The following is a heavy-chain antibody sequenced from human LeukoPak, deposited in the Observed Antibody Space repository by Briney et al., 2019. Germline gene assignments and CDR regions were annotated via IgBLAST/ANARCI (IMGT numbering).Heavy chain of an antibody. CDR3: ARVMSGSSWYLTAYFDY. CDR2: ISSSGSTI. Sequence: PGGSLRLSCAASGFTFSSYEMNWVRQAPGKGLEWVSYISSSGSTIYYADSVKGRFTISRDNAKNSLYLQMNSQRAEDTAVYYCARVMSGSSWYLTAYFDYWGQGTLVTVSS. D-gene: IGHD6-13*01. V-gene: IGHV3-48*03. J-gene: IGHJ4*02. CDR1: GFTFSSYE.